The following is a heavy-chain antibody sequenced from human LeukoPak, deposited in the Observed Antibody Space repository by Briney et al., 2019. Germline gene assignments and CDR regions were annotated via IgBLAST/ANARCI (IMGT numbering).Heavy chain of an antibody. J-gene: IGHJ4*02. CDR3: ARDLFDY. CDR1: GGSISSGSYY. Sequence: SETLSLTCTVSGGSISSGSYYWSWIRQPAGKGLEWIGRIYTSGSTNYNPSLKSRVTMSVDTSKNQFSLKLSSVTAADTAVYYCARDLFDYWGQGTLVTVSS. CDR2: IYTSGST. V-gene: IGHV4-61*02.